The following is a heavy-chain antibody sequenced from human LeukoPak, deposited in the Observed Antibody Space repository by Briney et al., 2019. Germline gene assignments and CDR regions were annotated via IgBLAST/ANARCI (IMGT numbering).Heavy chain of an antibody. CDR3: ARVADSGNYFQYFQH. D-gene: IGHD1-26*01. V-gene: IGHV1-46*01. J-gene: IGHJ1*01. CDR2: INPGSGST. Sequence: ASVTVSCMASVYTFTIYFMHWVRQAPGQGLEWLGVINPGSGSTTYAQKFQGRVTMTRDTSTSTVYMELSSLRSEDTAVYYCARVADSGNYFQYFQHWGQGTLVTVSS. CDR1: VYTFTIYF.